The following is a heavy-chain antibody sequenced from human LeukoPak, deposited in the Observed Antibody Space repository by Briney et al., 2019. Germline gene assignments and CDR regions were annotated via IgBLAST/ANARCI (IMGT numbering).Heavy chain of an antibody. D-gene: IGHD3-22*01. CDR2: SNSSGSTI. J-gene: IGHJ3*02. CDR3: ARFDSSGYFDAFDI. CDR1: GFTFSSYE. Sequence: GGSLRLSCAVSGFTFSSYEMKWVRQAPGKGLGWGSNSNSSGSTIYYTDSVKGRFTVSRDNAKNSLYLQMNSLRAEDTAVYYCARFDSSGYFDAFDIWGQGTMVTVSS. V-gene: IGHV3-48*03.